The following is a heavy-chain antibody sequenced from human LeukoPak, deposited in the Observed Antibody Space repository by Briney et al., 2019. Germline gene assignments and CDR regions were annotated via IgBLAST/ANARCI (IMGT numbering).Heavy chain of an antibody. CDR2: INHSGST. Sequence: PSETLSLTCTVSGGSISSSSYYWGWIRQSPGKGLEWIGEINHSGSTNYNASLKSRVTISADTSKNHFSLKVTSVTAADTALYYCARGRWGGNAFDIWGQGTMVTVSS. D-gene: IGHD3-10*01. CDR3: ARGRWGGNAFDI. V-gene: IGHV4-39*02. J-gene: IGHJ3*02. CDR1: GGSISSSSYY.